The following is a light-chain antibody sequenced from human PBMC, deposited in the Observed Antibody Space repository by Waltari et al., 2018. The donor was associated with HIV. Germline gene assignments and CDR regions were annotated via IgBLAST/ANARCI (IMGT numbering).Light chain of an antibody. Sequence: DIQMPQSPSSLSASMGDTVTITCRASQDIGNSVSWFQQQPGKVPKLLVHGSFILQGGVPSRFRGSGSGTDYTLTISGLQAEDFATYFCQQYYAVPLTFGGGTRV. CDR2: GSF. CDR3: QQYYAVPLT. J-gene: IGKJ4*01. V-gene: IGKV1-NL1*01. CDR1: QDIGNS.